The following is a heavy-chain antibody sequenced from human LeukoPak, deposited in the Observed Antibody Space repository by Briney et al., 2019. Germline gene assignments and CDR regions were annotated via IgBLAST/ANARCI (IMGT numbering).Heavy chain of an antibody. CDR1: GFTVSNNY. D-gene: IGHD4-17*01. V-gene: IGHV3-66*01. J-gene: IGHJ4*02. CDR2: IYSGGST. Sequence: GRSLRLSCAASGFTVSNNYMSWVRQAPGKGLEWVSIIYSGGSTYYADSVKGRFTISSDNSKNTVFLQMNSLRAEDTAVYYCARDLLRDSGDYWGQGTLVTVSP. CDR3: ARDLLRDSGDY.